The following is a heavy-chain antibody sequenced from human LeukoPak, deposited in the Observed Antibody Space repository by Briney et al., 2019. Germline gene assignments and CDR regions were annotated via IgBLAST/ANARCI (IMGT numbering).Heavy chain of an antibody. D-gene: IGHD3-22*01. J-gene: IGHJ1*01. CDR3: ARDAGWGYYDL. CDR1: GFPLSYSW. V-gene: IGHV3-7*01. Sequence: AGGSLRLSCAASGFPLSYSWMTWVRQAPGGGLEWVANINKEGNRKNYVDSVKGRFAISRDNANNSMLLQMTSLRAEDASVYFCARDAGWGYYDLWGQGTPVTVSS. CDR2: INKEGNRK.